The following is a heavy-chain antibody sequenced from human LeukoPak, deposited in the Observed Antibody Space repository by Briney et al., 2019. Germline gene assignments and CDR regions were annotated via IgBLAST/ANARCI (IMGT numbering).Heavy chain of an antibody. V-gene: IGHV1-69*13. CDR2: IIPIFGTA. Sequence: SVKVSCKASGGTFSSYAISWVRQAPGQGLEWMGGIIPIFGTANYAQKFQGRVTITADESTSTAYMELSSLRSEDTAVYYCARAAELYSYGFKGEDYFDYWGQGTLVTVSS. J-gene: IGHJ4*02. CDR3: ARAAELYSYGFKGEDYFDY. CDR1: GGTFSSYA. D-gene: IGHD5-18*01.